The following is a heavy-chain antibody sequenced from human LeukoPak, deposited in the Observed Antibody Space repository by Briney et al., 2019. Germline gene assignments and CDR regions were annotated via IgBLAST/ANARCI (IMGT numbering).Heavy chain of an antibody. Sequence: ASVKVSCKASGYTFTGYYMHWVRQAPGQGLEWMGWINPNSGGTNYAQKFQGRVTMTRDTSISTAYMELSRLRSDDTAVYYCARGSRYCSGGSCYRQYYFGYWGQGTLVTVSS. J-gene: IGHJ4*02. CDR3: ARGSRYCSGGSCYRQYYFGY. D-gene: IGHD2-15*01. V-gene: IGHV1-2*02. CDR1: GYTFTGYY. CDR2: INPNSGGT.